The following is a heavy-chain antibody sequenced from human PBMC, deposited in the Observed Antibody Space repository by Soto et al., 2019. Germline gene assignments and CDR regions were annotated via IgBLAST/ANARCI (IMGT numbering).Heavy chain of an antibody. V-gene: IGHV3-21*01. D-gene: IGHD6-19*01. CDR2: ISSSSSYI. Sequence: GGSLRLSCAASGFTFSSYSMSWVRQAPGKGLEWVSSISSSSSYIYYADSVKGRFTISRDNAKNSLYLQMNSLRAEDTAVYYCARDALDEYSSGWILGYYYGMDVWGQGTTVTVSS. CDR3: ARDALDEYSSGWILGYYYGMDV. CDR1: GFTFSSYS. J-gene: IGHJ6*02.